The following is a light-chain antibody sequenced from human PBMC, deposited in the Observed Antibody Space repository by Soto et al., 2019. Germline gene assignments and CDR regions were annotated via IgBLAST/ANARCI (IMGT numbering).Light chain of an antibody. CDR2: SNN. CDR1: SPNIGSNP. Sequence: QSVLTQPPSASGTPGQRVTIPCSGRSPNIGSNPVNWYQQLPGTARKLLIFSNNQRPSGVPDRFSGSKSDTSASLAIGGLQSEDEADDYCAAWDDSLNGWVFGGGTKVTVL. J-gene: IGLJ3*02. CDR3: AAWDDSLNGWV. V-gene: IGLV1-44*01.